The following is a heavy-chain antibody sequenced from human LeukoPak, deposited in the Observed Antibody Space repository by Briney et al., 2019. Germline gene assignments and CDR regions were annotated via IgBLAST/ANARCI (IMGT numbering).Heavy chain of an antibody. Sequence: GGSLRLSCAASGFTFSSYAMSWVRQAPGKGLEWVSAISGSGDSTYYADSVKGRFTISRDNSKNTLYLQMNSLRAEDTAVYYCAKVSYNWNYAVYFDYWGQGTLVTVSS. CDR3: AKVSYNWNYAVYFDY. CDR2: ISGSGDST. V-gene: IGHV3-23*01. D-gene: IGHD1-7*01. J-gene: IGHJ4*02. CDR1: GFTFSSYA.